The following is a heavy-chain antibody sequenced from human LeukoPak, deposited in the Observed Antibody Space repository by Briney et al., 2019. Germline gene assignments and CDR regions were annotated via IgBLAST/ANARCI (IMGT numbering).Heavy chain of an antibody. Sequence: PGGSLRLSCAASGFTFSNAWMSWVRQAPGKGLEWVGRIKSKTDGGTTDYAAPVKGRFTISRDDSKNTLYLQMNSLKTEDTAVYYCARDRGWHRYDYWGQGTLVTVSS. J-gene: IGHJ4*02. V-gene: IGHV3-15*01. CDR1: GFTFSNAW. CDR3: ARDRGWHRYDY. D-gene: IGHD6-19*01. CDR2: IKSKTDGGTT.